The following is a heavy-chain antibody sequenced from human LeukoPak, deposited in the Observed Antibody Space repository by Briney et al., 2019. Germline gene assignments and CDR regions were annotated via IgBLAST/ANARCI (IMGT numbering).Heavy chain of an antibody. CDR1: GFTFSGYT. CDR2: NSGSDSYI. CDR3: ARLIGSGRYYSKYAMDV. D-gene: IGHD3-10*01. J-gene: IGHJ6*02. Sequence: KPGGSLRLSCAASGFTFSGYTMNWVRQAPGKGLEWVSSNSGSDSYIYYADSVKGRFTISRDNAKNSLYLQMNSLRAEDTAVYYCARLIGSGRYYSKYAMDVWGQGTTVTVSS. V-gene: IGHV3-21*01.